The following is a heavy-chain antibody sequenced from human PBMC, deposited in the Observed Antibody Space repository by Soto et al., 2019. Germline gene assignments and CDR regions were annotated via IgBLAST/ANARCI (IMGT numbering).Heavy chain of an antibody. Sequence: GGSLRLSCAASGFTFSSYGMHWVRQAPGKGLEWVAVIWYDGSNKYYADSVKGRFTISRDNSKNTLYLQMNSLRAEDTAVYYCARGTYYYDSSGYQGFDYWGQGTLVTAPQ. CDR1: GFTFSSYG. CDR3: ARGTYYYDSSGYQGFDY. J-gene: IGHJ4*02. D-gene: IGHD3-22*01. V-gene: IGHV3-33*01. CDR2: IWYDGSNK.